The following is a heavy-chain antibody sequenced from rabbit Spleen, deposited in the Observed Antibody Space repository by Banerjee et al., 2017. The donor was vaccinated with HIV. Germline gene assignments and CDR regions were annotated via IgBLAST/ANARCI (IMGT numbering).Heavy chain of an antibody. Sequence: QSLEESGGDLVKPGASLTLTCTASGFSFSSSYYMCWVRQAPGKGLECIACIYGGSSGSTYYASWAKGRFTISKTSSTTVTLQMTSLTAADTATYFSARGSATMTMVITGYYLNLWGPGTLVTVS. V-gene: IGHV1S40*01. CDR1: GFSFSSSYY. CDR3: ARGSATMTMVITGYYLNL. CDR2: IYGGSSGST. J-gene: IGHJ4*01. D-gene: IGHD2-1*01.